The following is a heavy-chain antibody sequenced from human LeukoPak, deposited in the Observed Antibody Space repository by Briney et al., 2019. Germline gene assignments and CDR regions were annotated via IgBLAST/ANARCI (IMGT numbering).Heavy chain of an antibody. CDR1: GFTFSSYD. V-gene: IGHV3-23*01. CDR2: ISASGGST. CDR3: ARDLNRKWFDP. Sequence: GGSLRLSCVHSGFTFSSYDMSWVRQIPGRGLEWVSAISASGGSTYYADSVKGRFTISRDNSKSTLYLQMNSLRAKDTAIFYCARDLNRKWFDPWGQGTLVTVSS. J-gene: IGHJ5*02. D-gene: IGHD1-14*01.